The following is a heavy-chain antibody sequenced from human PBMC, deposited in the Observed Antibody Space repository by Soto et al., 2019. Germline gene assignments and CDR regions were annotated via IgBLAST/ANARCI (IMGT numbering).Heavy chain of an antibody. V-gene: IGHV1-8*01. D-gene: IGHD1-26*01. CDR3: ARGVNAGVDY. Sequence: ASVKVSCKASGYSFTSLVINWVRQTTGQGLEWMGWMQPSSGRTGYAQKFQGRVTMTRDTSINAAYMELSSLTSDDTAFYYCARGVNAGVDYWGQGTLVTVAS. CDR2: MQPSSGRT. J-gene: IGHJ4*02. CDR1: GYSFTSLV.